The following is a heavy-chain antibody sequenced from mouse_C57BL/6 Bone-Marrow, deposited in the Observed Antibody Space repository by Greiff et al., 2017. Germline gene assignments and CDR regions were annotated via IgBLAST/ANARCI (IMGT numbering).Heavy chain of an antibody. CDR1: GYTFTSYT. CDR3: ASRGRGAWFAY. J-gene: IGHJ3*01. V-gene: IGHV1-4*01. Sequence: QVQLQQSGAELARPGASVKMSCKASGYTFTSYTMHWVKQRPGQGLEWIGYINPSSGYTKYNQKFKDKDTLTADKSSSTAYMQLSILTSEDSAVYYCASRGRGAWFAYWGQGTLVTVSA. CDR2: INPSSGYT. D-gene: IGHD4-1*01.